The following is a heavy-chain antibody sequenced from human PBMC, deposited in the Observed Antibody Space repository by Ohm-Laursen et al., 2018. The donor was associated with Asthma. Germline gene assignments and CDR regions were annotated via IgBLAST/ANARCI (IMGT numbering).Heavy chain of an antibody. CDR2: SIPIFDTP. CDR3: ASSGGNYEYYGMDV. CDR1: GGTFSSYA. Sequence: ASVKVSCKAPGGTFSSYAITWLRQAPGQGLEWMGGSIPIFDTPNYAHKFQGRVAITADESTSTAYMELSSLRSEDTAVYFCASSGGNYEYYGMDVWGQGTTVTVSS. J-gene: IGHJ6*02. V-gene: IGHV1-69*13.